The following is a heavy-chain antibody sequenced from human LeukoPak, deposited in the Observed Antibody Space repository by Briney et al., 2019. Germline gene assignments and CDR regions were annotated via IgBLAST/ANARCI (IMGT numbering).Heavy chain of an antibody. Sequence: GGSLRLSCAASGFTFSTYSMNWVRQAPGEGLEWVSSISSGSSYIYYADSIKGRFTISRDNAKNSLYLQMNSLRAEDTAVYYCARDSSDSSGYSEYYFDYWGQGTLVTVSS. CDR1: GFTFSTYS. D-gene: IGHD3-22*01. J-gene: IGHJ4*02. CDR2: ISSGSSYI. CDR3: ARDSSDSSGYSEYYFDY. V-gene: IGHV3-21*01.